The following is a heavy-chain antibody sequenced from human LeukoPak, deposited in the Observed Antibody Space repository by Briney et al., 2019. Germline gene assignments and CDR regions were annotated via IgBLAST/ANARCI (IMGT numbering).Heavy chain of an antibody. CDR3: ARVMSGSLIDY. D-gene: IGHD1-26*01. V-gene: IGHV3-48*04. J-gene: IGHJ4*02. CDR2: ISSSGSTI. CDR1: GFTFSSYW. Sequence: PGGSLRLSCAASGFTFSSYWMSWVRQAPGKGLEWVSYISSSGSTIYYADSVKGRFTISRDNAKNSLYLQMNSLRAEDTAVYYCARVMSGSLIDYWGQGTLVTVSS.